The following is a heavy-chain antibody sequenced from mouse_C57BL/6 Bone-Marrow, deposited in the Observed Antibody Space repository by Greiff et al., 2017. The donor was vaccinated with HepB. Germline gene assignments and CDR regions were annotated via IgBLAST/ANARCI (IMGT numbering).Heavy chain of an antibody. V-gene: IGHV7-1*01. CDR2: SRNKANDYTT. CDR1: GFTFSDFY. J-gene: IGHJ3*01. D-gene: IGHD1-1*01. CDR3: ARDGGYGSSSWFAY. Sequence: EVQGVESGGGLVQSGRSLRLSCATSGFTFSDFYMEWVRQAPGKGLEWIAASRNKANDYTTEYSASVKGRFIVSRDTSQSILYLQMNALRAEDTAMYYCARDGGYGSSSWFAYWGQGTLVTVS.